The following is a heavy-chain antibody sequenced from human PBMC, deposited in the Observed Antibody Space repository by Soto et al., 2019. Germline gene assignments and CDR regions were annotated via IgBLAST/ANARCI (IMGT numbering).Heavy chain of an antibody. Sequence: SETLSLTCTVSGGSIISCGYYWSLIRQHPGKGLEWIGYIYYSGSTYYNPSLKSRVTISVDTSKNQFSLKLSSVTAADTAVYYCARGIGPAVYFDNWGQGTLVTVSS. CDR2: IYYSGST. D-gene: IGHD2-15*01. CDR3: ARGIGPAVYFDN. CDR1: GGSIISCGYY. J-gene: IGHJ4*02. V-gene: IGHV4-31*03.